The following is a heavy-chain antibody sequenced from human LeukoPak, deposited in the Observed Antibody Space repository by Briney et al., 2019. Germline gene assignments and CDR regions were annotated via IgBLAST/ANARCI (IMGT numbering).Heavy chain of an antibody. CDR2: IYYSGST. V-gene: IGHV4-39*01. D-gene: IGHD6-19*01. Sequence: PSETLSLTCTVSGGSISSSNYYWGWIRQPPGKGLEWIGSIYYSGSTYYNPSLKSRVTISVDTSKNQFSLKLSSVTAADTAVYYCARSRIVLADSLDPWGQGTLVTVSS. CDR3: ARSRIVLADSLDP. J-gene: IGHJ5*02. CDR1: GGSISSSNYY.